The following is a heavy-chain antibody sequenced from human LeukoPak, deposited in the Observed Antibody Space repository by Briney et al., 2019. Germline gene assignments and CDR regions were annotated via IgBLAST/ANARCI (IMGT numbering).Heavy chain of an antibody. J-gene: IGHJ4*02. CDR2: IKGDGSGK. CDR1: GFTFSGSW. V-gene: IGHV3-7*01. Sequence: GGSLRLSCAASGFTFSGSWMSWVRQAPGKGLEWVATIKGDGSGKFYVDSVKGRFAISRDDAKSSLFLQMDSLRSEDTAVYYCTKNTHDYWGQGTLVTVST. CDR3: TKNTHDY. D-gene: IGHD1/OR15-1a*01.